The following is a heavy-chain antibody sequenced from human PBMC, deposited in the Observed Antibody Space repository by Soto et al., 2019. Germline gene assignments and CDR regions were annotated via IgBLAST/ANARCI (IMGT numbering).Heavy chain of an antibody. V-gene: IGHV4-34*01. CDR2: INHSGST. CDR1: GGSFSGYS. J-gene: IGHJ4*01. D-gene: IGHD1-26*01. Sequence: QVQLQQWGAGLLKPSETLSLTCAVYGGSFSGYSWTWIRQSPRKGLEGIGQINHSGSTNYNPSLNRRVTISLGTSKNQFSLELGSVPAADTAVHYCARRLLSANYYSAGWYYVDSWGHGTLVTVSS. CDR3: ARRLLSANYYSAGWYYVDS.